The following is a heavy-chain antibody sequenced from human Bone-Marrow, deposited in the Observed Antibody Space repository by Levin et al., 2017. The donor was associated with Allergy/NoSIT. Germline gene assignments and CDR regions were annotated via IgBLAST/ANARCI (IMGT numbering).Heavy chain of an antibody. Sequence: ALVKVSCKASGYTFTDYYMNWVRQAPGQGLEWMGWINPNSGGTNYAQKFQGRVTMTRDTSISTAYMELSGLRSDDTAVYYCARDPDYYDRAFDIWGQGTMVTVSS. V-gene: IGHV1-2*02. CDR3: ARDPDYYDRAFDI. D-gene: IGHD3-22*01. CDR2: INPNSGGT. J-gene: IGHJ3*02. CDR1: GYTFTDYY.